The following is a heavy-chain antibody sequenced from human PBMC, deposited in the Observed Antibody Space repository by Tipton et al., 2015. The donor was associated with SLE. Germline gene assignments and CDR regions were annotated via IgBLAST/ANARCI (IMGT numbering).Heavy chain of an antibody. V-gene: IGHV3-30*03. J-gene: IGHJ4*02. Sequence: SLRLSCAASGFTVSTNYMSWVRQAPGKGLEWVAVISFDVSNKHYADSVKGRFTISRDNSKNTLYLQMNSLRPEDTAVYYCARGKYSGYDPLGYWGQGTLVTVSS. CDR1: GFTVSTNY. CDR3: ARGKYSGYDPLGY. CDR2: ISFDVSNK. D-gene: IGHD5-12*01.